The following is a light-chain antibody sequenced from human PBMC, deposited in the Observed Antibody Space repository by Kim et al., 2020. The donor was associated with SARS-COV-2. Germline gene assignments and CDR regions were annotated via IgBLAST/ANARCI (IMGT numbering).Light chain of an antibody. CDR1: SRRNYE. CDR2: GKN. CDR3: NSRDSNNNVV. V-gene: IGLV3-19*01. Sequence: VDGGKTGRTTCGGNSRRNYEARWYQQKRGEAPILIIDGKNSRPGGIAGRFAGTSGGKTASLTISGKQAGDEADYYSNSRDSNNNVVFGGGTQLTVL. J-gene: IGLJ2*01.